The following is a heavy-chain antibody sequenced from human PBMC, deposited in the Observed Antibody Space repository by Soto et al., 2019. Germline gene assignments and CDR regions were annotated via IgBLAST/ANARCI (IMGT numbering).Heavy chain of an antibody. V-gene: IGHV3-11*01. Sequence: QGQLVESGGGLVKPGGSLRLSCAASAFSFSDYYMSWIRQAPGKGLEWVSYISGSGSTMYYADSVRGRSTISRDNAKNSLYLQMNSLRVEDTAVYYCARAPVYNWNYLRFDPWGQGTLVTVSS. CDR1: AFSFSDYY. CDR2: ISGSGSTM. CDR3: ARAPVYNWNYLRFDP. D-gene: IGHD1-7*01. J-gene: IGHJ5*02.